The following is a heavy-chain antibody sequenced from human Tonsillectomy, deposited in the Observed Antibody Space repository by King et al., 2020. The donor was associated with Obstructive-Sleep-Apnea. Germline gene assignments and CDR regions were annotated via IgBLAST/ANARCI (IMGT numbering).Heavy chain of an antibody. CDR3: AILNRGTNRFDY. CDR1: GGSFSDHK. D-gene: IGHD1-14*01. J-gene: IGHJ4*02. Sequence: VQLQQWGAGLLKPSETLSLTCAVYGGSFSDHKWSWLRQPPGKGLEWVGEINLGGGTSYNPSLKSRVTISLHTSKNQFSLKVSSVTAADTAVYYCAILNRGTNRFDYWGPGTLVTVSS. CDR2: INLGGGT. V-gene: IGHV4-34*01.